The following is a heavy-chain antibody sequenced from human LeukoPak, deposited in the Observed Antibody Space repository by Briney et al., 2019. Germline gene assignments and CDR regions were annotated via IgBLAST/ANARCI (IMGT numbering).Heavy chain of an antibody. CDR3: ARGYCSGGSCPVVVQSG. J-gene: IGHJ4*02. V-gene: IGHV4-38-2*02. Sequence: SETLSLTCTVSGYSISSGYYWGWIRQPPGKGLEWIGSIYHSGSTYYNPSLKSRVTISVDTSKNQFSLKLSSVTAADAAVYYCARGYCSGGSCPVVVQSGWGQGTLVTVSS. CDR1: GYSISSGYY. D-gene: IGHD2-15*01. CDR2: IYHSGST.